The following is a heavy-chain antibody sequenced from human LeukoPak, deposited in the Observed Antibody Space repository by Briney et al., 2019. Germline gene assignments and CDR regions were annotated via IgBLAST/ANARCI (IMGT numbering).Heavy chain of an antibody. CDR2: IIPIFGTA. CDR1: GGTFSSYA. CDR3: AHSGSYTEVWFDP. J-gene: IGHJ5*02. Sequence: SVKVSCKASGGTFSSYAISWVRPAPGQGLEWMGGIIPIFGTANYAQKFQGRVTITADESTSTAYMELSSLRSEDTAVYYCAHSGSYTEVWFDPWGQGTLVTVSS. V-gene: IGHV1-69*13. D-gene: IGHD1-26*01.